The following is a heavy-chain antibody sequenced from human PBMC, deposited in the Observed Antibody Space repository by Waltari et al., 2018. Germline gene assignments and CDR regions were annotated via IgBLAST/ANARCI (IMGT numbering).Heavy chain of an antibody. Sequence: QVQLQESGPGLVKPSQTLSLTCTVSGGSISSGSYYWSWIRQPAGKGLEWIGYIYTRGSTNYNPSLKSRVTISVDTSKNQFSLKLSSVTAADTAVYHCARGPAGSGPDPWGQGTLVTVSS. CDR3: ARGPAGSGPDP. J-gene: IGHJ5*02. CDR1: GGSISSGSYY. CDR2: IYTRGST. D-gene: IGHD3-10*01. V-gene: IGHV4-61*09.